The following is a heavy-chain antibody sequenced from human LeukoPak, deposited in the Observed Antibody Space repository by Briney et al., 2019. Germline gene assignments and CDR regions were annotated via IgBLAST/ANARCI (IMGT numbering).Heavy chain of an antibody. V-gene: IGHV1-18*01. CDR3: ARDQPRTYYYDSSGYYYEDY. CDR2: ISAYNGNT. D-gene: IGHD3-22*01. J-gene: IGHJ4*02. Sequence: ASVKVSCKASGYTFTSYGISWVRQAPGQGLEWMGWISAYNGNTNYAQKLQGRATMTTDTSTSTAYMELRSLRSDDTAVYYCARDQPRTYYYDSSGYYYEDYWGQGTLVTVSS. CDR1: GYTFTSYG.